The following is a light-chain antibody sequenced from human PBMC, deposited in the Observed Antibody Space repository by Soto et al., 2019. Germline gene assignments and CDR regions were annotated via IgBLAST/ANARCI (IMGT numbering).Light chain of an antibody. Sequence: DIVLTQSPATLSLSPGERATLSCRASQNVGRSLAWFQQKFGQSPRLLIYDASNRATDIPARSSDSGSGTDFTLTISSLEPEDFAVYYCQQRGNWPRTFGQGTKLEIK. J-gene: IGKJ2*01. CDR3: QQRGNWPRT. CDR2: DAS. V-gene: IGKV3-11*01. CDR1: QNVGRS.